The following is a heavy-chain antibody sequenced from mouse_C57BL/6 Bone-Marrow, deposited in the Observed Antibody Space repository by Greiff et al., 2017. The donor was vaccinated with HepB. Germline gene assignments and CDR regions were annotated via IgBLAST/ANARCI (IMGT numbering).Heavy chain of an antibody. D-gene: IGHD2-4*01. CDR2: IYPRSGNT. CDR1: GYTFTSYG. V-gene: IGHV1-81*01. Sequence: VQLQQSGAELARPGASVKLSCKASGYTFTSYGISWVKQRTGQGLEWIGEIYPRSGNTYYNEKFKGKATLTADKSSSTAYMELRSLTSEDPAVYFCARVRDYVAYWGQGTLVTVSA. CDR3: ARVRDYVAY. J-gene: IGHJ3*01.